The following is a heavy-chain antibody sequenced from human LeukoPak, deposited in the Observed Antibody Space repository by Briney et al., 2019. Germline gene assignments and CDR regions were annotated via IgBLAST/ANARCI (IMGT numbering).Heavy chain of an antibody. CDR1: GYTFIDYE. Sequence: ASVKVSCKAPGYTFIDYEISWVRQATGQGLEWMGWMNPNSGNTGYAQKFQGRVTITRNTSISTAYMELSSLRSEDTAVYYCARGQRGSSSPEDYWGQGTLVTVSS. V-gene: IGHV1-8*03. J-gene: IGHJ4*02. CDR2: MNPNSGNT. D-gene: IGHD6-13*01. CDR3: ARGQRGSSSPEDY.